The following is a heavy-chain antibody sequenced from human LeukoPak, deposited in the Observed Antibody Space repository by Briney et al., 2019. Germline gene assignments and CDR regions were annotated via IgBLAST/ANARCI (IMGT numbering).Heavy chain of an antibody. CDR3: ARANRYCSSTSCYPHYYFDY. V-gene: IGHV3-23*01. Sequence: GALRLSCAASGFTFSSYAMSWVRQAPGKGLEWVSAISGSGGSTYYADSVKGRFTISRDNSKNTLYLQMNSLRAEDTAVYYCARANRYCSSTSCYPHYYFDYWGQGTLVTVSS. CDR2: ISGSGGST. J-gene: IGHJ4*02. CDR1: GFTFSSYA. D-gene: IGHD2-2*01.